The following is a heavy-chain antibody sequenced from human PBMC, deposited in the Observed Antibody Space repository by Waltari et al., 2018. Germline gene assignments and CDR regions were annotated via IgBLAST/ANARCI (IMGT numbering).Heavy chain of an antibody. Sequence: QVQLVESGGGVVQPGRSLGLSCAASEFTFISFAIHWVRQAPGKGLEWVAVISYNERNIYYVDSVKGRFTISRDNSKKTLYLQMNSLRPEDTAMYYCVRDFCDRTKCHGMDVWGQGTTVTVSS. V-gene: IGHV3-30*04. D-gene: IGHD3-22*01. CDR3: VRDFCDRTKCHGMDV. J-gene: IGHJ6*02. CDR2: ISYNERNI. CDR1: EFTFISFA.